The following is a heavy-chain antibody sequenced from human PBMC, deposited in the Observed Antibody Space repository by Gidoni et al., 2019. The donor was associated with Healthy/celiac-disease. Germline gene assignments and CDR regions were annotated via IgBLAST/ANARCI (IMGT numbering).Heavy chain of an antibody. CDR3: ARTGLDAFDI. CDR2: ISYDGSNK. J-gene: IGHJ3*02. CDR1: GFTFSSYA. Sequence: QVQLVESGGGVVQPGRSLRLSCAASGFTFSSYAMHWVRQAPGKGLEWVAVISYDGSNKYYADSVKGRFTISRDNSKNTLYLQMNSLRAEDTAVYYCARTGLDAFDIWGQGTMVTVSS. V-gene: IGHV3-30*04. D-gene: IGHD3-16*01.